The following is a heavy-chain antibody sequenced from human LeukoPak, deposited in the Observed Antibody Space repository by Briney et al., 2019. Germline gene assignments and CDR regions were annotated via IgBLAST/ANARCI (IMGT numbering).Heavy chain of an antibody. CDR3: ARDSPGDYYYYMGV. CDR2: ISSSSSSSSTI. J-gene: IGHJ6*03. CDR1: GFTFSRYS. V-gene: IGHV3-48*04. Sequence: GGSLRLSCAASGFTFSRYSINWVRQAPGKGLECLSYISSSSSSSSTIYNADSVKGRFPISRDNAKNSLYLQMNSLRAEDTAVYYCARDSPGDYYYYMGVWGKGTTITVSS.